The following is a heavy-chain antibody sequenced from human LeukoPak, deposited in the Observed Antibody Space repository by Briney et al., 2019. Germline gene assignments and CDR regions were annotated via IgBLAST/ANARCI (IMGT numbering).Heavy chain of an antibody. D-gene: IGHD2-15*01. CDR1: GGSVSSYY. Sequence: SETLSLTCSVSGGSVSSYYWSWIRQSPRKGLEWIGYIHDSGSTNYNPSRKSRVTVSVDTSKNQFSLKLRSVTAADTAVYYCARGGQWSKFYFDNWGQGTLVTVSS. CDR2: IHDSGST. CDR3: ARGGQWSKFYFDN. J-gene: IGHJ4*02. V-gene: IGHV4-59*02.